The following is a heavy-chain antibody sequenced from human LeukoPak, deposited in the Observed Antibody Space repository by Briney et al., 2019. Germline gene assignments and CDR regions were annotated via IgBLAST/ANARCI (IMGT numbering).Heavy chain of an antibody. CDR1: GFTFSSYW. D-gene: IGHD3-10*01. Sequence: GGSLRLSCAASGFTFSSYWMHWVRQAPGKGLVWVSRINTDGSSTNYADSVEGRFTISRDNAKNTLYLQMNSLRAEDTAVYYCASPPVRGSYYYYYMDVWGKGTTVTVSS. V-gene: IGHV3-74*01. CDR3: ASPPVRGSYYYYYMDV. J-gene: IGHJ6*03. CDR2: INTDGSST.